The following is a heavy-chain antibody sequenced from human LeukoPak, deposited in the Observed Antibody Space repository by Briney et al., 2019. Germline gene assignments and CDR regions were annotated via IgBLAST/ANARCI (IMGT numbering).Heavy chain of an antibody. Sequence: GSLRLSCSASGFTFSDYYMNWVRQAPGKGLEWVSSISSRSTYIYYADPVKGRFTISRDNAKNSLFLQMNSLRAEDTAVYYCAGNWNLGGMDVWGRGTTVTVS. CDR1: GFTFSDYY. V-gene: IGHV3-21*01. D-gene: IGHD1-1*01. J-gene: IGHJ6*02. CDR3: AGNWNLGGMDV. CDR2: ISSRSTYI.